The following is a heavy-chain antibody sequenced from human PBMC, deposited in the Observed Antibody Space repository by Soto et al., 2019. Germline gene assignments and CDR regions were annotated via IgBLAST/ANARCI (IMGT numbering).Heavy chain of an antibody. Sequence: PGGSLRLSCASSGFTVSNTCLSWVRKAPGKGLEWVSAVYSDGSTHYADSVEGRLPISRDSSKNTLYLQMYTLRAEDTAVYYCARAETHYSHFDSWGQGA. CDR3: ARAETHYSHFDS. V-gene: IGHV3-66*01. J-gene: IGHJ4*02. CDR1: GFTVSNTC. D-gene: IGHD2-21*01. CDR2: VYSDGST.